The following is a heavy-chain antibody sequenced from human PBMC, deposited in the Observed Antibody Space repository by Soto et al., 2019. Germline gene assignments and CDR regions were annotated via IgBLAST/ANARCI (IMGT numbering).Heavy chain of an antibody. Sequence: GGSLRLSCAASGFTVSSNYMTRVRQAPGKGLEWVSVIYSGGSTYYADSVKGRFTISRDNSKNTLYLQMNSLRAEDTALYYCARDSRNRNFFDYWGQGTLVTVSS. J-gene: IGHJ4*02. D-gene: IGHD2-2*01. CDR1: GFTVSSNY. CDR3: ARDSRNRNFFDY. CDR2: IYSGGST. V-gene: IGHV3-53*01.